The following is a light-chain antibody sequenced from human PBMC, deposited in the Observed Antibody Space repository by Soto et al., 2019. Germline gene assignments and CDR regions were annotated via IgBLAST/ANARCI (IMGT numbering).Light chain of an antibody. J-gene: IGLJ1*01. CDR2: EDN. CDR3: CSYAGNSAYV. Sequence: QSALTQPASVSGSPGQSITVSCTGTNSDVGGYTLVSWYQQHPGKAPKLIIGEDNKRPSGVSHAFSGSKSGNTASLTISGLQAEDEADYYCCSYAGNSAYVFGAGTKLTVL. CDR1: NSDVGGYTL. V-gene: IGLV2-23*01.